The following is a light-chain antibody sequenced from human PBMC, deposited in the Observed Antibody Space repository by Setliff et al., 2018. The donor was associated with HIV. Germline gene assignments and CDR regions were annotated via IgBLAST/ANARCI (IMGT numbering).Light chain of an antibody. CDR2: EVR. Sequence: LTQPASVSGPPGQSSTLSSTGTGSDLGSYNLVSWFPQNPGKAPSFMIYEVRKMPSGVSNRFSGSKSGNTASLTNSGLQAEDDADYYCCSYTVSSTYVFGSGTKVTVL. J-gene: IGLJ1*01. CDR3: CSYTVSSTYV. V-gene: IGLV2-23*02. CDR1: GSDLGSYNL.